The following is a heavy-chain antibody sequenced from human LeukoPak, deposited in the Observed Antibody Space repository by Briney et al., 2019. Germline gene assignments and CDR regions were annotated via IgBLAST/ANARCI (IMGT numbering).Heavy chain of an antibody. CDR3: ARGPLGQIVVVPAANLDY. CDR1: GYTFTSYY. CDR2: INPSGGST. V-gene: IGHV1-46*01. D-gene: IGHD2-2*01. Sequence: ASAKVSCKASGYTFTSYYMHWVRQAPGQGLEWMGIINPSGGSTSYAQKFQGRVTMTRDTSTSTVYMELSSLRSEDTAVYYCARGPLGQIVVVPAANLDYWGQGTLVTVSS. J-gene: IGHJ4*02.